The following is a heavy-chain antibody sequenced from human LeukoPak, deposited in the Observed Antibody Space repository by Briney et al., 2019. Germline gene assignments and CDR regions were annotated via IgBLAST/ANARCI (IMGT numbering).Heavy chain of an antibody. D-gene: IGHD4-17*01. CDR3: ARGGGDYVGWFDP. J-gene: IGHJ5*02. CDR2: INTSGSS. CDR1: GETITGYY. Sequence: SETLSLTCTVSGETITGYYWSWIRQAAGKGLDWIGRINTSGSSDYNPSLKSRVTMSADKSTSQISLKLTSVTAADTAVYFCARGGGDYVGWFDPWGQGTLITVSS. V-gene: IGHV4-4*07.